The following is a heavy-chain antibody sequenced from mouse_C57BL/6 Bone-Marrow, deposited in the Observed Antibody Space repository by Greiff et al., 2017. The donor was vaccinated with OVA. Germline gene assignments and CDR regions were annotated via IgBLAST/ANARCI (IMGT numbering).Heavy chain of an antibody. CDR1: GYTFTSYG. CDR2: IDPRSGNT. CDR3: ARGNYYGSSYGEYAMDY. D-gene: IGHD1-1*01. Sequence: QVQLQQSGAELARPGASVKLSFKASGYTFTSYGISWVKQRTGQGLEWIGEIDPRSGNTYYNEKFKGKATLTADKSSSTAYMELRSLTSEDSAVYFCARGNYYGSSYGEYAMDYWGQGTSVTVSS. J-gene: IGHJ4*01. V-gene: IGHV1-81*01.